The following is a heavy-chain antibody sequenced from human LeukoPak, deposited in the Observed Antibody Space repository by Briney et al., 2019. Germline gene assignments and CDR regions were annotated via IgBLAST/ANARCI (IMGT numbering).Heavy chain of an antibody. CDR1: GGSISSSSYY. Sequence: PSETLSLTCTVSGGSISSSSYYWGWIRQPPGKGLEWIGSIYYSGSTYYNPSLKSRVTISVDTSKNQFSLKLSSVTAADTAVYYCARGTTWNHWGQGALVTVSS. J-gene: IGHJ5*02. V-gene: IGHV4-39*07. CDR3: ARGTTWNH. CDR2: IYYSGST. D-gene: IGHD2/OR15-2a*01.